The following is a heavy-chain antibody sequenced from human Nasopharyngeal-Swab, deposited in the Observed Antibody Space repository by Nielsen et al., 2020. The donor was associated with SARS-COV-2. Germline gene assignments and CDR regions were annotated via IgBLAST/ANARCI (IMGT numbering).Heavy chain of an antibody. CDR2: VYHTGGT. V-gene: IGHV4-30-4*07. D-gene: IGHD2-2*01. CDR3: ARGGSSTWNYYFMDV. CDR1: GDSISSCAYS. J-gene: IGHJ6*04. Sequence: SETLSLTCAVSGDSISSCAYSWSWIRQPPGKGLEWIGYVYHTGGTYYNPSLKSRVSISVDTSKNQFSLKLTSVTAADTAVYYCARGGSSTWNYYFMDVWGIGTTVTVSS.